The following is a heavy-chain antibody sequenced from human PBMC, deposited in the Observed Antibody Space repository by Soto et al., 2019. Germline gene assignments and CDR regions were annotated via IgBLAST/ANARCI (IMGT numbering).Heavy chain of an antibody. CDR1: GFTFQRDW. V-gene: IGHV3-7*04. J-gene: IGHJ3*01. Sequence: EVQLVESGGGLVQPGTSLRLSCVGSGFTFQRDWMTCVRQAPGKGLEWVANIRKDGTKENYVDSVKGRFTISRDNAKSLLYLPMDILRVEDRALYYCARDLRPSCGGAWCDALDLWGQGTVVIVSS. D-gene: IGHD3-16*01. CDR2: IRKDGTKE. CDR3: ARDLRPSCGGAWCDALDL.